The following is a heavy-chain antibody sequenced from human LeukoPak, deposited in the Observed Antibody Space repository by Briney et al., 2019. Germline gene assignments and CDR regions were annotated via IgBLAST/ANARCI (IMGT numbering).Heavy chain of an antibody. Sequence: GGSLRLSCAASGFTFSSYVMSWVRQAPGKGLEWGSRISGGGISTYYADSVKGRFTISGDNSKNTLYLQMSSMSGEDTAVYYCAKEACSTICGLDPWGQGTLVTVSS. CDR2: ISGGGIST. D-gene: IGHD3-3*02. CDR1: GFTFSSYV. V-gene: IGHV3-23*01. CDR3: AKEACSTICGLDP. J-gene: IGHJ5*02.